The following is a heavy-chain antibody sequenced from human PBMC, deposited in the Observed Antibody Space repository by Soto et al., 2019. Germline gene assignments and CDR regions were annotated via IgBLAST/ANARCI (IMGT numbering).Heavy chain of an antibody. Sequence: PGGSLRLSCAASGFTFSDYYMSWIRQAPGKGLEWVPYISSSSSYTNYADSVKGRFTISRDNAKNSLYLQMNSLRVEDTAVYYCARGDLTLRDFDWSSSVYCMDDWGQVTSFTISS. J-gene: IGHJ6*01. CDR2: ISSSSSYT. D-gene: IGHD3-9*01. CDR1: GFTFSDYY. V-gene: IGHV3-11*06. CDR3: ARGDLTLRDFDWSSSVYCMDD.